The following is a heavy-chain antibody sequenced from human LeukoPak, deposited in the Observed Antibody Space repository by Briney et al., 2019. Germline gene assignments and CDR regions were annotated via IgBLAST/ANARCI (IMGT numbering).Heavy chain of an antibody. D-gene: IGHD2-2*02. J-gene: IGHJ5*02. CDR1: GGSISSYY. CDR3: ARGVVVVPAAIRSNWFDP. CDR2: IYTSGST. V-gene: IGHV4-4*07. Sequence: SETLPLTCTVSGGSISSYYWSWIRQPAGKGLEWIGRIYTSGSTNYNPSLKSRVTMSVDTSKNQFSLKLSSVTAADTAVYYCARGVVVVPAAIRSNWFDPWGQGTLVTVSS.